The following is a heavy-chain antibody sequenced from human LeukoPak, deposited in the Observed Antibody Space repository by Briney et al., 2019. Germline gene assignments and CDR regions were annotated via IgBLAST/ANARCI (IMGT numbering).Heavy chain of an antibody. V-gene: IGHV3-74*01. CDR3: ARGNAHAFDI. D-gene: IGHD1-1*01. J-gene: IGHJ3*02. Sequence: PGGSLRLSCAASGFTFSNYWMHWVRQAPGKGLVWVSRIHSDGSSTTSAASVKGRFTISRDNAENTLYLQMNSLRAEDTAVYFCARGNAHAFDIWGQGTMVTVSS. CDR2: IHSDGSST. CDR1: GFTFSNYW.